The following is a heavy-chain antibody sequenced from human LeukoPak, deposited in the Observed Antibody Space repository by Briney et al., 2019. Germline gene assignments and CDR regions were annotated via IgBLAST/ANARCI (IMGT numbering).Heavy chain of an antibody. J-gene: IGHJ6*04. Sequence: GGSLRLSCVALEFEPTYFWMTWVRRAPGKGLEWVANINPDGSESFYLDSVRGRFTISRDNAKKSLYLQMNSLRAEDTAVYYCATFVGTVSGSYTVPGGLLVWGKGTRVSVSS. CDR2: INPDGSES. CDR3: ATFVGTVSGSYTVPGGLLV. V-gene: IGHV3-7*01. CDR1: EFEPTYFW. D-gene: IGHD3-16*02.